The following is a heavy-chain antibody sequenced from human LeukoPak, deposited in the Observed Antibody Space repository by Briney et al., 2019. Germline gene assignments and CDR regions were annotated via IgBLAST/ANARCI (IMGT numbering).Heavy chain of an antibody. Sequence: GGSLRLSCAASGFTFSHSAMSWVRQAPGKGLEWVSAISGSGGSTYYADSVKGRFTISRDNSKNTLYLQMNSLRAEDTAVYYCARRDWLQYVDYWGQGTLVTVSS. CDR3: ARRDWLQYVDY. CDR1: GFTFSHSA. V-gene: IGHV3-23*01. D-gene: IGHD3-9*01. CDR2: ISGSGGST. J-gene: IGHJ4*02.